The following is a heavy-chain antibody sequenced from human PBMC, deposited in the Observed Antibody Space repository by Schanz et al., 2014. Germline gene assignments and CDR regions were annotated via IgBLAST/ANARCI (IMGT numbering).Heavy chain of an antibody. CDR1: RYPFTAYY. D-gene: IGHD6-13*01. Sequence: QVQLVQSGAEVKKLGASVKASCKASRYPFTAYYMHWVRQAPGQGLEWMGRINPNSGDTNYAQKLQGRVTMTRDTSTSTAYRELSRPRSDDTAIYYCARDGHSSKWSSYYYYGMDVWGQGPTVTVSS. CDR2: INPNSGDT. J-gene: IGHJ6*02. V-gene: IGHV1-2*06. CDR3: ARDGHSSKWSSYYYYGMDV.